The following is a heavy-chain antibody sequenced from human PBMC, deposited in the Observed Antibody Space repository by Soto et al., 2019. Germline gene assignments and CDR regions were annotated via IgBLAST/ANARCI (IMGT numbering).Heavy chain of an antibody. CDR2: IRGDGSST. CDR3: ARVAVAAPRSWYFDL. J-gene: IGHJ2*01. V-gene: IGHV3-74*01. D-gene: IGHD6-13*01. CDR1: GFTFSDYW. Sequence: EVQLVESGGGLVQPGGSRRLSCAASGFTFSDYWMHWFRQAPGKGLVWVSRIRGDGSSTSHADSVKGRLTISRDNAKDTLYLQMNSLTVEDTAIYYCARVAVAAPRSWYFDLRGRGTLVTVSS.